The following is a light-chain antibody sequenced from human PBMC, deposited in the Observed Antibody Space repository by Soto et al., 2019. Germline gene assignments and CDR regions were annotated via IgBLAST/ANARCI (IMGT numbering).Light chain of an antibody. CDR2: GNS. J-gene: IGLJ1*01. CDR3: QSHDSSLSGYV. Sequence: QSVLTQPPSVSGAPGQRVTISCTGSSXNIGAGYDVHWYQQLPGTAPKLLIYGNSNRPSGVPDRFSGSKSGTSASLAITGLQAEDEADYYCQSHDSSLSGYVFGTGTKVTV. V-gene: IGLV1-40*01. CDR1: SXNIGAGYD.